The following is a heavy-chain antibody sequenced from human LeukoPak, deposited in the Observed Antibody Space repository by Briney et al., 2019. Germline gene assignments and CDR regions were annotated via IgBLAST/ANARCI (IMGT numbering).Heavy chain of an antibody. V-gene: IGHV4-39*01. CDR1: GGPISSSSYY. CDR3: ARQPGLAYCGGDCYSNWFDP. CDR2: IYYSGST. J-gene: IGHJ5*02. D-gene: IGHD2-21*02. Sequence: SETLSLTCTVSGGPISSSSYYWGWIRQPPGKGLEWIGSIYYSGSTYYNPSLKSRVTISVDTSKNQFSLKLSSVTAADTAVYYCARQPGLAYCGGDCYSNWFDPWGQGTLVTVSS.